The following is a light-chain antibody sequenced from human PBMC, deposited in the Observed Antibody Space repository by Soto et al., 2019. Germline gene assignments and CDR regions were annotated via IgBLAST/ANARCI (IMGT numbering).Light chain of an antibody. CDR1: SSNIGNNF. V-gene: IGLV1-51*01. J-gene: IGLJ3*02. CDR2: DNN. CDR3: GTWDTRLIAVV. Sequence: QSVLTQPPSVSAAPGQKVTISCSGGSSNIGNNFVSWYQQLPGTAPRLLIYDNNKRPSGIPDRFSGSKSGTSATLGITGLQTGDEADYYCGTWDTRLIAVVFGGGTKLTVL.